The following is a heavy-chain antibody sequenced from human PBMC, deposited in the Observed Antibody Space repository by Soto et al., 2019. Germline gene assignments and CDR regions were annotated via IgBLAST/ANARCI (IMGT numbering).Heavy chain of an antibody. CDR3: ARDGTYNWV. D-gene: IGHD1-1*01. CDR2: IYSGGAT. CDR1: GFTVSNNY. J-gene: IGHJ4*02. V-gene: IGHV3-66*01. Sequence: EVQLVESGGGLVQPGGSLRLSCAASGFTVSNNYMRWVRQAPGKGLEWVSLIYSGGATYYADSVKGRFTISRDNSKNKLYLQMYSLRAEDTAVYYCARDGTYNWVGGQGILVTVSS.